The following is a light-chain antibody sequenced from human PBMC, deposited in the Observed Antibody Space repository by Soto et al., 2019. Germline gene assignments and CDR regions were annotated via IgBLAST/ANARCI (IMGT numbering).Light chain of an antibody. CDR3: CSYAGTITFFV. Sequence: QSALTQPASVSGSPGQSITISCTGTNSDVGSYHLVSWYQQHPGKAPKLMIYEGSKRPSGVSNRFSGYRSGNTASLTISRLQAEDEADYYCCSYAGTITFFVLGTGTKLTVL. V-gene: IGLV2-23*01. CDR1: NSDVGSYHL. CDR2: EGS. J-gene: IGLJ1*01.